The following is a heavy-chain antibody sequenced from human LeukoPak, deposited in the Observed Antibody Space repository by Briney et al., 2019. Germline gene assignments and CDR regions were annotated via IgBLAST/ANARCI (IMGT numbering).Heavy chain of an antibody. CDR2: IIPIFGTA. Sequence: SVKVSCKASGGTFSSYAISWERQAPGQGLEWMGRIIPIFGTANYAQKFQGRVTITADESTSTAYMELSSLRSEDTAVYYCARSRFLEWLSLHYYYYYMDVWGKGTTVTVSS. CDR3: ARSRFLEWLSLHYYYYYMDV. D-gene: IGHD3-3*01. J-gene: IGHJ6*03. CDR1: GGTFSSYA. V-gene: IGHV1-69*13.